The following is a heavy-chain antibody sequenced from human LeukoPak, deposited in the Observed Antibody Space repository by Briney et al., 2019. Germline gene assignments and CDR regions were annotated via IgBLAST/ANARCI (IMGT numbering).Heavy chain of an antibody. CDR1: GFTFSSYS. V-gene: IGHV3-21*01. J-gene: IGHJ5*02. CDR3: ARDGGYYGSGGNWFDP. Sequence: PGGSLRLSCAASGFTFSSYSMNWVRQAPGKRLEWVSSISSSSSYIYYADSVKGRFTISRDNAKNSLYLQMNSLRAEDTAVYYCARDGGYYGSGGNWFDPWGQGTLVTVSS. D-gene: IGHD3-10*01. CDR2: ISSSSSYI.